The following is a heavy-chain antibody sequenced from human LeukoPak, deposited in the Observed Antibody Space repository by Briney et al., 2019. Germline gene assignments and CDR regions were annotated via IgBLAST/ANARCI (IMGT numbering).Heavy chain of an antibody. CDR1: GGTFSSYA. V-gene: IGHV1-69*01. CDR3: ARDSRGSYLGRDY. Sequence: GASVKVSCKASGGTFSSYAISWVRQAPGQGLEWMGGIILIFGTANYAQKFQGRVTITADESTSTAYMELSSLRSEDTAVYYCARDSRGSYLGRDYWGQGTLVTVSS. J-gene: IGHJ4*02. CDR2: IILIFGTA. D-gene: IGHD1-26*01.